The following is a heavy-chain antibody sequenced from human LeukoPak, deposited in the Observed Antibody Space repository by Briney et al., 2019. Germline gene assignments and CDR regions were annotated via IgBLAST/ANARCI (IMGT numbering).Heavy chain of an antibody. CDR3: DSCPDTAMVHYYYYYYMDV. V-gene: IGHV1-8*03. J-gene: IGHJ6*03. CDR1: GYTFTSYD. D-gene: IGHD5-18*01. Sequence: GASVKVSCKASGYTFTSYDINWVRQATGQGLEWMGWMNPNSGNTGYAQKFQGRVTITRNTSISTAYMELSSLRSEDTAVYYCDSCPDTAMVHYYYYYYMDVWGKGTTVTVSS. CDR2: MNPNSGNT.